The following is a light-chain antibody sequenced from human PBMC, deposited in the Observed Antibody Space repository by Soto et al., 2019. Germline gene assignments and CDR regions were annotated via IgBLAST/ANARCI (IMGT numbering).Light chain of an antibody. CDR1: QSVLYSSTNKNY. J-gene: IGKJ1*01. Sequence: DIVMTQSPDSLAVSLGERATIYCKSSQSVLYSSTNKNYLAWFQQKPGQPPKLLIYWASTRESGVPDRFSGSGSGTDFTLTISSLQAEDVAVYYCQHYYSTPPTFGQGTKVEIK. V-gene: IGKV4-1*01. CDR3: QHYYSTPPT. CDR2: WAS.